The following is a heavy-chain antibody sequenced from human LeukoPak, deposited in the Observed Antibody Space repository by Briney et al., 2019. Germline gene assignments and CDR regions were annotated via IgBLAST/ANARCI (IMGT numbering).Heavy chain of an antibody. D-gene: IGHD6-13*01. V-gene: IGHV3-53*01. CDR3: AREGDSSSVGWFDP. J-gene: IGHJ5*02. Sequence: PGGSLRLSCAASGFIVSSNYMSWVRQAPGKGLEWVSVIYSGGSTYYADAVKGRFTISRDNSKNTLYLQMNSLRAEDTAVYYCAREGDSSSVGWFDPWGQGTLVTVSS. CDR2: IYSGGST. CDR1: GFIVSSNY.